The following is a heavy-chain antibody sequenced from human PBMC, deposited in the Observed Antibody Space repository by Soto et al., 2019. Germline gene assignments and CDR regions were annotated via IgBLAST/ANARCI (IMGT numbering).Heavy chain of an antibody. D-gene: IGHD5-12*01. Sequence: SETLSLTCTVSGGSISSYYWSWIRQPPGKGLEWIGYIYYSGSTNYNPSLKSRVTISVDTSKNQFSLKLSSVTAADTAVYYCARASARGYSGYDLDYWGQGTLVTVSS. CDR2: IYYSGST. J-gene: IGHJ4*02. CDR3: ARASARGYSGYDLDY. CDR1: GGSISSYY. V-gene: IGHV4-59*01.